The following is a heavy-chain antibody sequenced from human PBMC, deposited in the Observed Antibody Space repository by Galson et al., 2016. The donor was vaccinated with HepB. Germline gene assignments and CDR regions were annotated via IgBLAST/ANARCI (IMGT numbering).Heavy chain of an antibody. Sequence: SLRLSCAASGFTFSRNWMHWVRQAPGKGLVWVSRINDDGTSTSYADSVKGRFTISRDNTRNTLYLQMNSLRAEDTAVYYCTGDRQKNLNFARNCFDPWGQGALVTVSS. V-gene: IGHV3-74*01. CDR3: TGDRQKNLNFARNCFDP. J-gene: IGHJ5*02. CDR2: INDDGTST. CDR1: GFTFSRNW.